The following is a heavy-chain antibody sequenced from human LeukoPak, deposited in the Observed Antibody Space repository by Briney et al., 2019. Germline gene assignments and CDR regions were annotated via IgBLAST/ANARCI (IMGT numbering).Heavy chain of an antibody. CDR2: IRAGDDKT. J-gene: IGHJ1*01. CDR3: ARGFRPCSGTTCYLHFYL. V-gene: IGHV3-23*01. D-gene: IGHD2-2*01. Sequence: GGSLRLSCAASGFTFSTYAMSWVRQAPGKGLEWVSSIRAGDDKTFYSDSVEGRFTISRDNSKNTLYLQMSSLRAEDTAVYYCARGFRPCSGTTCYLHFYLWGQGTQVTVST. CDR1: GFTFSTYA.